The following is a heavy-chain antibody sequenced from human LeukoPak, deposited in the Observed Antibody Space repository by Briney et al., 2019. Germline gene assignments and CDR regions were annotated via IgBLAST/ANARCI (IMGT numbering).Heavy chain of an antibody. Sequence: PSETLSLTCTVSGGSISSSSYYWGWIRQPPGKGLEWIGSIYYSGSTYYNPSLKSRVTISVDTSKNQFSLKLRSVTAADTAVYYCARSDGYGLVGIWGQGTTVTVSS. J-gene: IGHJ3*02. CDR1: GGSISSSSYY. V-gene: IGHV4-39*07. CDR3: ARSDGYGLVGI. D-gene: IGHD3-10*01. CDR2: IYYSGST.